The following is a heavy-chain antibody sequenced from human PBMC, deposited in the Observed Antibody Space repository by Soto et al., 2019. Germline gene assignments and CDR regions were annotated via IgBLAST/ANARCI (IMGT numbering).Heavy chain of an antibody. Sequence: EVQLVESGGGLVQPGGSLRLSCAASGFTVSSNYMSWVRQAPGKGLEWVSLIYSGGSTYYADSVKGRFTISRDNSKNTLYLQMNRLRAEDTAVYYCARDSFGDFFVKHWGQGTLVTVSS. J-gene: IGHJ4*02. CDR2: IYSGGST. D-gene: IGHD3-10*01. CDR1: GFTVSSNY. V-gene: IGHV3-66*01. CDR3: ARDSFGDFFVKH.